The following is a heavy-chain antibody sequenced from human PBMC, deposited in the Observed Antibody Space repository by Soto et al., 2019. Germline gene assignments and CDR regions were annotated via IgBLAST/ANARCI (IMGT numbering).Heavy chain of an antibody. CDR1: GYTFTSYG. V-gene: IGHV1-18*01. Sequence: QVQLVQSGAEVKKPGASVKVYCKASGYTFTSYGISWGRQAPGQGLEWMGWISAYNGNTNYAQKLQGRVTMTTDTSTSTAYMEVRSLRSDDTAVYYCASITMVRGVISLLEDWGQGTLVTVSS. CDR3: ASITMVRGVISLLED. D-gene: IGHD3-10*01. J-gene: IGHJ4*02. CDR2: ISAYNGNT.